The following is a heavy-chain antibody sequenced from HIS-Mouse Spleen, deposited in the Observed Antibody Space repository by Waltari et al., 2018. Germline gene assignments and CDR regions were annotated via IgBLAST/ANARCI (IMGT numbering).Heavy chain of an antibody. V-gene: IGHV4-4*07. CDR3: ARDRVCGGDCYSPYYYYYGMDV. CDR1: GGSISSYY. CDR2: TYTSGSP. D-gene: IGHD2-21*02. Sequence: QVQLQESGPGLVKPSETLSLTCTVSGGSISSYYWSWIRQPAGKGLEWIGRTYTSGSPNDNPSLKSRVTMSVDTSKNQFSLKLSSVTAADTAVYYCARDRVCGGDCYSPYYYYYGMDVWGQGTTVTVSS. J-gene: IGHJ6*02.